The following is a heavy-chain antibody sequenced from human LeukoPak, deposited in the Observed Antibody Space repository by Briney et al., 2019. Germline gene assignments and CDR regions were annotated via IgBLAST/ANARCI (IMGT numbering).Heavy chain of an antibody. D-gene: IGHD5-18*01. Sequence: ETLSLTCXVSGGSXSSYYWSWIRQPPGKGLEWIGYIYYSGSTNYPPSLNSPLTISVHPSKNHFSLKLSSVTAADTAVYYCPRDHVDTAMDIWSQGTLVTVSS. CDR1: GGSXSSYY. J-gene: IGHJ4*02. CDR2: IYYSGST. CDR3: PRDHVDTAMDI. V-gene: IGHV4-59*01.